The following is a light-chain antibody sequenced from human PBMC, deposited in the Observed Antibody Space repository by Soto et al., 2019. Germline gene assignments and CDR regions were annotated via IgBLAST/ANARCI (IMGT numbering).Light chain of an antibody. J-gene: IGLJ1*01. CDR3: AAWDDNLNAYV. Sequence: QSVLTQPPSTSSTPGQTVTISCSGSTSNLGTFYVYWYQHLPGTAPKLLIYIGDQRASGVSDRFSASKSGTSASLAISGLRSDDEADYYCAAWDDNLNAYVFGSGTKLTVL. CDR1: TSNLGTFY. V-gene: IGLV1-47*02. CDR2: IGD.